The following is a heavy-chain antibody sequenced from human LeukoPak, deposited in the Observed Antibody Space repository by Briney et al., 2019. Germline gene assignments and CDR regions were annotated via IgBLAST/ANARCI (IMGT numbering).Heavy chain of an antibody. Sequence: WGSLRLSCTASGFTLRNYWMHWVRQVPGKRLVWVSRISGDGSVTNYADSVQGRFTISRDNAKNILYLQIDSLRSEDTAVYYCARYSSSSGGASYYLDYWGHGTLVTVSS. V-gene: IGHV3-74*01. J-gene: IGHJ4*01. CDR2: ISGDGSVT. CDR3: ARYSSSSGGASYYLDY. D-gene: IGHD6-6*01. CDR1: GFTLRNYW.